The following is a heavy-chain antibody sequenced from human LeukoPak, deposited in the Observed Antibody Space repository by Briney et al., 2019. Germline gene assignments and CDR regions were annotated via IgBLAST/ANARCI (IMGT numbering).Heavy chain of an antibody. D-gene: IGHD2-21*01. J-gene: IGHJ4*02. V-gene: IGHV3-21*01. CDR2: ISTSSSYM. CDR3: ARFAYCGGHCYYFDY. CDR1: GFTFNTYT. Sequence: GGSLRLSFAASGFTFNTYTMNWVRQAPGKGLEWVSYISTSSSYMYYADSLKGRFTISRDNAKNSLYLQMDSLRAEDTAAYYCARFAYCGGHCYYFDYWGQGTLVTVSS.